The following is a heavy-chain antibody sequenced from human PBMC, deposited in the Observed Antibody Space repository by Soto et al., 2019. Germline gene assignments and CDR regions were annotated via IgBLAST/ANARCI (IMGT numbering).Heavy chain of an antibody. J-gene: IGHJ4*02. CDR3: ARDLGSGYDPGDY. D-gene: IGHD5-12*01. CDR2: IIPMFGRP. Sequence: GASVKVSCKASGYTFTSYYIHWVRQAPGQGLEWMGGIIPMFGRPNYAQKFQGRVTITADESTSTAYMELSSLRSEDTAVFYCARDLGSGYDPGDYWGQGTLVTVSS. V-gene: IGHV1-69*13. CDR1: GYTFTSYY.